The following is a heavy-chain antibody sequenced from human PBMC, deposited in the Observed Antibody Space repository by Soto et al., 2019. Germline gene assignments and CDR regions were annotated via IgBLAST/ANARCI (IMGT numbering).Heavy chain of an antibody. V-gene: IGHV1-18*04. J-gene: IGHJ4*02. Sequence: ASVKVSCKTSGYTFTSHGISWVRWAPGRGLEWMGWISAYNGDTKYAQRVQDRVSMTTDTPTATAYIELRSLRFDDTAIYFCAGTQWQADYVEGFEFWGQGTLVNVSS. CDR1: GYTFTSHG. CDR2: ISAYNGDT. CDR3: AGTQWQADYVEGFEF. D-gene: IGHD3-10*02.